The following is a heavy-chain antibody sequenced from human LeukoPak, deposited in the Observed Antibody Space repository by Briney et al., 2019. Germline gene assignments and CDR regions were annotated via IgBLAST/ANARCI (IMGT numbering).Heavy chain of an antibody. J-gene: IGHJ6*03. D-gene: IGHD3-10*01. Sequence: ASVKVSCKASGYTFTGYYMHWVRQAPGQGLEWMGWINPNSGGTNYAQKFQGRVTMTRDTSISTAYMELSRLRSDDTAVYYCARDLTMVRRRYYYYYMDVWGKGTTVTISS. CDR1: GYTFTGYY. V-gene: IGHV1-2*02. CDR3: ARDLTMVRRRYYYYYMDV. CDR2: INPNSGGT.